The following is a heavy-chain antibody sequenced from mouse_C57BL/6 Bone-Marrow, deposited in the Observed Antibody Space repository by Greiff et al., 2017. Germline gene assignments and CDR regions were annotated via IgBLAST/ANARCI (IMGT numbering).Heavy chain of an antibody. CDR1: GFTFSDYG. CDR2: ISSGSSTI. CDR3: ARSSYPYYYAMDY. J-gene: IGHJ4*01. V-gene: IGHV5-17*01. D-gene: IGHD1-1*01. Sequence: EVKLMESGGGLVKPGGSLKLSCAASGFTFSDYGMHWVRQAPEKGLEWVAYISSGSSTIYYADTVQGRFTIAIDNAKNTLFLQMTSLRSEDTAMYYCARSSYPYYYAMDYWGQGTSVTVSS.